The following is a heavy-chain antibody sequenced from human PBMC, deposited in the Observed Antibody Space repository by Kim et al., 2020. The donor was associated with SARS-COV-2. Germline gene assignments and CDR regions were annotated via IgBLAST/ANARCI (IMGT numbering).Heavy chain of an antibody. CDR1: GFTFSSYG. Sequence: GGSLRLSCAASGFTFSSYGMHWVRQAPGKGLEWVAVIWYDGSNKYYADSVKGRFTISRDNSKNTLYLQMNSLRAEDTAVYYCAKDGGHHHGMDVWGQGTTVTVSS. V-gene: IGHV3-33*06. CDR3: AKDGGHHHGMDV. D-gene: IGHD3-16*01. CDR2: IWYDGSNK. J-gene: IGHJ6*02.